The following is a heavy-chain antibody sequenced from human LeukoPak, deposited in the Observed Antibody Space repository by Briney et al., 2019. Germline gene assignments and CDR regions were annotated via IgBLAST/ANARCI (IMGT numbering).Heavy chain of an antibody. CDR1: GFTFSSYS. CDR2: IRYDGSNK. D-gene: IGHD3-3*01. CDR3: AKGYYDFWSGYHPPDY. J-gene: IGHJ4*02. V-gene: IGHV3-30*02. Sequence: GGSLRLSCAASGFTFSSYSMNWVRQAPGKGLEWVAFIRYDGSNKYYADSVKGRFTISRDNSKNTLYLQMNSLRAEDTAVYYCAKGYYDFWSGYHPPDYWGQGTLVTVSS.